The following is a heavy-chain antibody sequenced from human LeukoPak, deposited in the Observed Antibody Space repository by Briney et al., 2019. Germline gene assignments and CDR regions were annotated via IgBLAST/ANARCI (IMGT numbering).Heavy chain of an antibody. Sequence: ASVNVSFKSSLYIFTGYYMHWLGPPPAQELYWMGWINPNSGGTNYAQKFQGRVTMTRDTSISTAYMELSRLRSDEAAVYYCARSGYCSSTSCYHNWFDLWGQGTLVTVSS. D-gene: IGHD2-2*01. J-gene: IGHJ5*02. V-gene: IGHV1-2*02. CDR3: ARSGYCSSTSCYHNWFDL. CDR1: LYIFTGYY. CDR2: INPNSGGT.